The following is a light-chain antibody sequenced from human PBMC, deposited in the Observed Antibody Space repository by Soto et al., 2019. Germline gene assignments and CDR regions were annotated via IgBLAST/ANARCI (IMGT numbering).Light chain of an antibody. CDR1: QSVSRNY. V-gene: IGKV3-20*01. Sequence: EIVMTQSPATLSVSPGGRATLSCRASQSVSRNYVAWYQQKPGQAPRLLIYGASSRASGIPDRFSGSGSGADFTLTISRLEPEDFAVYYCQQFSSYPLTFGGGTKVDIK. CDR3: QQFSSYPLT. CDR2: GAS. J-gene: IGKJ4*01.